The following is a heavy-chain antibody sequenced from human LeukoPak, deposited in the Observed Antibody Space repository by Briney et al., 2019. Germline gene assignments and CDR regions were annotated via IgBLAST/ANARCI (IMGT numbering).Heavy chain of an antibody. Sequence: GGSLRLSCAASGFTFSSYAMSWVRQAPGKGLEWVSSISGSGGSTYYADSVKGRFSISRDNFKNTMYLQMNSLRAEDTAVYYCARETTVTFPDAFDIWGQGTMVTVSS. D-gene: IGHD4-17*01. CDR3: ARETTVTFPDAFDI. V-gene: IGHV3-23*01. CDR2: ISGSGGST. J-gene: IGHJ3*02. CDR1: GFTFSSYA.